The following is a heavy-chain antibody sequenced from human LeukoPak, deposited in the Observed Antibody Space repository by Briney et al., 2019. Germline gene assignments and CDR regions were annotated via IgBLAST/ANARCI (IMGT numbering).Heavy chain of an antibody. Sequence: GGSLRLSCAASGFTFSSYEMNWVRQAPGKGLEWVSYISSSGSTIYYADSVKGRFTISRDNAKNSLYLQMNSLRAEDTAVYYCARTATVNSDYWGQGTLVTVSS. V-gene: IGHV3-48*03. D-gene: IGHD5-18*01. CDR2: ISSSGSTI. CDR1: GFTFSSYE. CDR3: ARTATVNSDY. J-gene: IGHJ4*02.